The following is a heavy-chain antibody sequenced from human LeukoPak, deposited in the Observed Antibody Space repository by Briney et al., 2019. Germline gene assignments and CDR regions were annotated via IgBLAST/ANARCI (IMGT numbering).Heavy chain of an antibody. CDR1: GGTFSSYG. D-gene: IGHD6-19*01. V-gene: IGHV1-2*02. CDR2: IIPNSGGT. Sequence: GASVKVSCKASGGTFSSYGISWVRQAPGQGLEWMGGIIPNSGGTNYAQKFQGRVTMTRDTSISTAYMELSRLRSDDTAVYYCASGGGSGDYYWGQGTLVTVSS. CDR3: ASGGGSGDYY. J-gene: IGHJ4*02.